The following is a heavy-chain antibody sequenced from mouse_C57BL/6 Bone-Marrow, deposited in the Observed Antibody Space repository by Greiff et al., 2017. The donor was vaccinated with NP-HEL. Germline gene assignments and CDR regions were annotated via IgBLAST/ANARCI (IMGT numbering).Heavy chain of an antibody. Sequence: EMKLVESGGDLVKPGGSLKLSCAASGFTFSSYGMSWVRQTPDKRLEWVATISSGGSYTYYPDSVKGRFTISRDNAKNTLYLQMSSLKSEDTAMYYCARHPVAEYFDVWGTGTTVTVSS. D-gene: IGHD1-1*01. V-gene: IGHV5-6*01. CDR3: ARHPVAEYFDV. CDR2: ISSGGSYT. J-gene: IGHJ1*03. CDR1: GFTFSSYG.